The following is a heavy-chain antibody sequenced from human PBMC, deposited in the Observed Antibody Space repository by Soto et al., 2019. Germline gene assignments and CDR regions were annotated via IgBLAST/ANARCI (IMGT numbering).Heavy chain of an antibody. J-gene: IGHJ6*02. V-gene: IGHV1-69*13. Sequence: GAPVKVSCKASGGTFSSYAISWVRQAPGQGLEWMGGIIPIFGTANYAQKFQGRVTITADGSTSTAYMELSSLRSEDTAVYYCASRDGIAVAGFNYYGMDVWGQGTTVTVSS. CDR3: ASRDGIAVAGFNYYGMDV. D-gene: IGHD6-19*01. CDR2: IIPIFGTA. CDR1: GGTFSSYA.